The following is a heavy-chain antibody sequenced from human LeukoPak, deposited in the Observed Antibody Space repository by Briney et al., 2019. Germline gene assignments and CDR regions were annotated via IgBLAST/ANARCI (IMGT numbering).Heavy chain of an antibody. CDR1: GYTLTELS. Sequence: GASVKVSCKVSGYTLTELSMHWVRQAPGKGLEWMGGFDPEDGETIYAQKFQGRVTMTEDTSTDTAYMELSSLRSEDTAVYYCATVMTTARPYYYYGMDVWGQGTTVTVSS. CDR2: FDPEDGET. CDR3: ATVMTTARPYYYYGMDV. D-gene: IGHD4-17*01. J-gene: IGHJ6*02. V-gene: IGHV1-24*01.